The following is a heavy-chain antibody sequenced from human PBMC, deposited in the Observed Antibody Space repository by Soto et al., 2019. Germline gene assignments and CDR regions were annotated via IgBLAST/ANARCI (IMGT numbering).Heavy chain of an antibody. Sequence: ASVKVSCKASGYTFTSYGISWGRQAPGQGLEWMGRINPSGGSTSYAQKFQGRFTITRDTSTSTVYMELSSLRSEDTAVYYCARDICGGDCPQGDYWGQGTLVTVSS. CDR3: ARDICGGDCPQGDY. J-gene: IGHJ4*02. V-gene: IGHV1-46*01. CDR2: INPSGGST. CDR1: GYTFTSYG. D-gene: IGHD2-21*02.